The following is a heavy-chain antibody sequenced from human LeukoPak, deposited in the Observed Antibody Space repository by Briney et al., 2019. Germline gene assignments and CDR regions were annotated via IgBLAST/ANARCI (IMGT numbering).Heavy chain of an antibody. J-gene: IGHJ4*02. D-gene: IGHD1-14*01. CDR3: ARAPPTPDSTPHFDY. CDR2: INSDGSST. V-gene: IGHV3-74*01. CDR1: GFTFSSYW. Sequence: GGSLRLSCAASGFTFSSYWMHWVRQAPGKGLVWVSRINSDGSSTSYADSVKGRFTISRDNAKNTLYLQMNSLRAEDTAVYYCARAPPTPDSTPHFDYWGQGILVTVSS.